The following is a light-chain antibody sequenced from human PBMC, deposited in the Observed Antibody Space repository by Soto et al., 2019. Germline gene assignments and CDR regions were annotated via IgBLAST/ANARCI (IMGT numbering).Light chain of an antibody. CDR3: QQLNSYPFLT. Sequence: IQLTQSPSFLSASVGDRVTITCRASQGISSYLAWYQQKPGKAPKLLIYASSTLQSGVPSRFSGSGSGKEFTLTISSLQPEDFATYYCQQLNSYPFLTFGGGTKVEIK. CDR1: QGISSY. V-gene: IGKV1-9*01. J-gene: IGKJ4*01. CDR2: ASS.